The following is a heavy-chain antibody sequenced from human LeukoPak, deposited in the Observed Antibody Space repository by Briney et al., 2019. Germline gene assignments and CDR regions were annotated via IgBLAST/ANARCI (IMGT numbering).Heavy chain of an antibody. J-gene: IGHJ4*02. V-gene: IGHV4-4*02. CDR1: GGSISSSNW. Sequence: SETLSLTCAVSGGSISSSNWWSWVRQPPGKGLEWIGEIYHSGSTNYNPSLKSRVAISVDASKNQFSLKVDSVTTADTAVYYCARGDYDFWSGNWRFDTWGQGTLVTVSS. D-gene: IGHD3-3*01. CDR3: ARGDYDFWSGNWRFDT. CDR2: IYHSGST.